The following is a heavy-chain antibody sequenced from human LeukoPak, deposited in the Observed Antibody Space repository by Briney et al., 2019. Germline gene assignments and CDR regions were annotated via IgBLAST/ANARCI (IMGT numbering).Heavy chain of an antibody. V-gene: IGHV4-4*07. CDR1: GGSISSYY. D-gene: IGHD6-13*01. Sequence: SETLSLTCTVSGGSISSYYWSWIRQPAGKGLEWIGRFYASGSNYNPSLKSRVTMSVETSKNQFSLKLTSVTTADTAVYYCARAQGYSSSWLDYWGQGTLVTVSS. CDR3: ARAQGYSSSWLDY. CDR2: FYASGS. J-gene: IGHJ4*02.